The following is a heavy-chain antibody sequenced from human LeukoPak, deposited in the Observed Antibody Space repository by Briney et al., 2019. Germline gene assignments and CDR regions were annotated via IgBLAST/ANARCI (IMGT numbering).Heavy chain of an antibody. CDR2: IYYIGST. CDR1: GGSISSFY. J-gene: IGHJ3*02. CDR3: ARVPRAYYGSGSYPHYAFDI. D-gene: IGHD3-10*01. Sequence: SETLSLTCTVSGGSISSFYWSWIRQSPGKGLEWIGYIYYIGSTNYNPSLKSRVTMSVDTSKNQFSLKLSSVTAADTAVYYCARVPRAYYGSGSYPHYAFDIWGQGTMVTVSS. V-gene: IGHV4-59*08.